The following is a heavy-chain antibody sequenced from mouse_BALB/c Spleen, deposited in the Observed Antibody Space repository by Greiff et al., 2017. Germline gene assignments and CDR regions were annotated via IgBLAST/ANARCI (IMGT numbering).Heavy chain of an antibody. D-gene: IGHD1-1*01. Sequence: QVQLQQSGAELVRPGSSVKISCKASGYAFSSYWMNWVKQRPGQGLEWIGQIYPGDGDTNYNGKFKGKATLTADKSSSTAYMQLSSLTSEDSAVYFCARPYYYGSSYYFDYWGQGTTLTVSS. V-gene: IGHV1-80*01. CDR2: IYPGDGDT. CDR3: ARPYYYGSSYYFDY. CDR1: GYAFSSYW. J-gene: IGHJ2*01.